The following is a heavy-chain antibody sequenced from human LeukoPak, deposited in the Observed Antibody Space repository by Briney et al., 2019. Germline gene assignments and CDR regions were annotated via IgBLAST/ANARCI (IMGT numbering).Heavy chain of an antibody. CDR1: GYNVTNYW. J-gene: IGHJ6*03. CDR2: IYPGDSDT. CDR3: SRHRGSSSWYDNYYMDV. V-gene: IGHV5-51*01. D-gene: IGHD6-13*01. Sequence: GESLKISCKGSGYNVTNYWIGWVRQMPGKGLEWMGIIYPGDSDTRYSPSFQGQVTISADKSISTAYLQWSSLKASDTAMYYCSRHRGSSSWYDNYYMDVWGKGTTVTVSS.